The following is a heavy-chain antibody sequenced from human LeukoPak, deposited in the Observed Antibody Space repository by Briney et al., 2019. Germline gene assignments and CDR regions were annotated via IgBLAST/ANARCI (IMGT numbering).Heavy chain of an antibody. D-gene: IGHD3-16*01. CDR2: IYHRGST. V-gene: IGHV4-30-2*01. J-gene: IGHJ4*02. Sequence: SQTLSLTCAVSGGSISSGGYSWSWIRQPTGKGLEWIGYIYHRGSTYYNPSLKSRVTISVDRSKNQFSLKLSSVTAADTAVYYCARGGGFDYWGQGTLVTVSS. CDR1: GGSISSGGYS. CDR3: ARGGGFDY.